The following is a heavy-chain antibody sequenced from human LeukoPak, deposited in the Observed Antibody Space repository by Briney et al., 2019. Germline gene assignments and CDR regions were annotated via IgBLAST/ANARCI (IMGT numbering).Heavy chain of an antibody. CDR3: ARYSSGHDAFDI. V-gene: IGHV3-48*02. Sequence: GGFLRLFCAASGFTFSSYSMNWVRQAPGKGLEWVSYISTSTSTIYYADSVKGRFTISRDNAKNSLYLQMNSLRDEDTAVYYCARYSSGHDAFDIWGQGTMVTVSS. CDR1: GFTFSSYS. CDR2: ISTSTSTI. D-gene: IGHD6-19*01. J-gene: IGHJ3*02.